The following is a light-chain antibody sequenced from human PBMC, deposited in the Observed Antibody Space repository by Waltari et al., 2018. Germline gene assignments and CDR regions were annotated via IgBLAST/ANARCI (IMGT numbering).Light chain of an antibody. CDR2: ATS. Sequence: EVVLTQSPGTLSLSPGERATLSCRASQSVRSDLLAWYQQKPGRAPRLLIYATSSRATGTPDRFSGSGFGTDFTLTISRLEAEDFAVYYCQQYGGSPEGFTFGPGTTVDFK. J-gene: IGKJ3*01. CDR1: QSVRSDL. V-gene: IGKV3-20*01. CDR3: QQYGGSPEGFT.